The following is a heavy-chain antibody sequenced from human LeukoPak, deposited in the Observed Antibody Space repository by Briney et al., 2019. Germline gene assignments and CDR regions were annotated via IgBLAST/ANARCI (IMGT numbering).Heavy chain of an antibody. CDR2: IYYSGST. CDR1: GGSISSYY. J-gene: IGHJ4*02. CDR3: ARVHPSILWWGGFDY. D-gene: IGHD2-21*01. Sequence: SETLSLTCTVPGGSISSYYWSWIRQPPGKGLEWIGYIYYSGSTNCNPSLKSRVTISVDTSKNQFSLKLSSVTAADTAVYYCARVHPSILWWGGFDYWGQGTLVTVSS. V-gene: IGHV4-59*01.